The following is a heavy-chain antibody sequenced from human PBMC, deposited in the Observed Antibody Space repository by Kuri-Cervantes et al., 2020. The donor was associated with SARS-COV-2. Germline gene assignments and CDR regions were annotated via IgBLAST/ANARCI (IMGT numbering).Heavy chain of an antibody. CDR2: ISGSGDST. D-gene: IGHD3-3*01. CDR3: AKVYDFWSGYPIDFDY. V-gene: IGHV3-23*01. Sequence: GESLKISCAASGFTFSSYAMSWVRQAPGKGLEWVSGISGSGDSTYYAASVKGRFTISRDNSKNTLYLQMNSLRAEDTAVYYCAKVYDFWSGYPIDFDYWGQGTLVTVSS. J-gene: IGHJ4*02. CDR1: GFTFSSYA.